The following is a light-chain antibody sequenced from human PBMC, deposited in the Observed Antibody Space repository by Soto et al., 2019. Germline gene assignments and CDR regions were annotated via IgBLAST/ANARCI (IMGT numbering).Light chain of an antibody. V-gene: IGKV3D-20*01. J-gene: IGKJ2*01. CDR2: DVS. Sequence: EIVLTQSPATLPLSPGERATLSCGATQNVSSSYLAWYQQKPGLAPRLLISDVSNRATGIPDRFSGSGSETACNLTISRLEPEDFAVYYCQQYGSSPLYTFGQGTKLESK. CDR1: QNVSSSY. CDR3: QQYGSSPLYT.